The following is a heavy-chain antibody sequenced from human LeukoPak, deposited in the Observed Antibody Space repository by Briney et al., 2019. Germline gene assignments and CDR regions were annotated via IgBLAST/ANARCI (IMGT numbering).Heavy chain of an antibody. D-gene: IGHD2-15*01. CDR3: AQVLAVAATDY. CDR1: GFTFNTYA. Sequence: GRSLTLSCAASGFTFNTYAMHWVRQAPGQGLEWVALIWHDGGHKFYSNSVRGQFTISRENCMCTVYLQMNSLRPENTALYYCAQVLAVAATDYWGQGNLVTASS. CDR2: IWHDGGHK. J-gene: IGHJ4*02. V-gene: IGHV3-33*06.